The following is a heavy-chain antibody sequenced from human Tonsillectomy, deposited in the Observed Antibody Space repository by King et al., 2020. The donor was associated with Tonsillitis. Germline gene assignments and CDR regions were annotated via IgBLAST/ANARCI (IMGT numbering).Heavy chain of an antibody. CDR2: IHPSDSYT. D-gene: IGHD3-22*01. V-gene: IGHV5-10-1*03. Sequence: VQLVESGAEVKKPGESLRISCKGSGYSFTSYWITWVRQMPGKGLEWMGRIHPSDSYTNYSPSFQGHVTISADKSITTAYLQWSSLKASDTAMYYCARRGGYYSDTSADWFAPWGQGTLVTVSS. J-gene: IGHJ5*02. CDR3: ARRGGYYSDTSADWFAP. CDR1: GYSFTSYW.